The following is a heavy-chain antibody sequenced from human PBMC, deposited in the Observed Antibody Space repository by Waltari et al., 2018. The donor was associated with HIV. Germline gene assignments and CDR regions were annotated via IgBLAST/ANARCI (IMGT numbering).Heavy chain of an antibody. J-gene: IGHJ4*02. CDR3: ARGNGYISGWYVNYFDY. Sequence: QVHLVQSGAEVKRPGASVTISCKASGYSFSTYAIHWVRQATGQRLEWMGWINAGTGVTKFSQKFQGRVTITRDTSATTVYLGLRSLTSDDTSVYFCARGNGYISGWYVNYFDYWGQGTLVTVSS. CDR2: INAGTGVT. D-gene: IGHD6-19*01. CDR1: GYSFSTYA. V-gene: IGHV1-3*01.